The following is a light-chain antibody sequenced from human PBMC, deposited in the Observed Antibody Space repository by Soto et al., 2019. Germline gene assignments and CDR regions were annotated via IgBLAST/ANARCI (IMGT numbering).Light chain of an antibody. V-gene: IGLV2-23*02. CDR3: YTYTGIPTSLFV. CDR1: SRDIGTSNL. J-gene: IGLJ1*01. Sequence: QSVLSQPASVSGSPGQSITISCTGTSRDIGTSNLVSWYQQYTGKAPKLIIFEVTRRPSGISNRFSGSKSGNTASLTISGLQPEDEADYYCYTYTGIPTSLFVFGNGTKVTVL. CDR2: EVT.